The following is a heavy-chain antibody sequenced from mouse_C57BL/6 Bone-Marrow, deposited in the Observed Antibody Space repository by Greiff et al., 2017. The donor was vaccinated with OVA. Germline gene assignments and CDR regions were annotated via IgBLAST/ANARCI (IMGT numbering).Heavy chain of an antibody. D-gene: IGHD2-1*01. CDR2: ISYDGSN. CDR3: ARDYIYSLAN. V-gene: IGHV3-6*01. Sequence: DVKLQESGPGLVKPSQSLSLTCSVTGYSITSGYYWNWIRQFPGNKLEWMGYISYDGSNNYNPSLKNRISITRDTSKNQFFLKLNSVTTEDTATYYCARDYIYSLANWGKGTPLTVSS. CDR1: GYSITSGYY. J-gene: IGHJ2*01.